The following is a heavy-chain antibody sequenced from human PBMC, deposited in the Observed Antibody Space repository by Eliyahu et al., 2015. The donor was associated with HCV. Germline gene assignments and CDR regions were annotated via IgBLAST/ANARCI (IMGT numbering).Heavy chain of an antibody. J-gene: IGHJ3*01. CDR3: VRHRKSGVGTIRLDVLDV. D-gene: IGHD1/OR15-1a*01. CDR1: GGXINSGIYY. CDR2: VQYSGNT. Sequence: QVHLRESGPGLVRPSETLSLTCSVSGGXINSGIYYWTWVRQAPGKGLEWIGDVQYSGNTIYNPSLESRISMSIDTSRNRFSLNLRAVATADTAKYFCVRHRKSGVGTIRLDVLDVWGQGTLVSVFS. V-gene: IGHV4-61*01.